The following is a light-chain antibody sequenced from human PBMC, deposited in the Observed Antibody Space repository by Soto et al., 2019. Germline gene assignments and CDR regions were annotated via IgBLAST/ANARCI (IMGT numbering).Light chain of an antibody. CDR1: QSVGNNN. Sequence: EIVLTHSPGTLSLSPGERATLSCRASQSVGNNNLAWYQQKPGQAPRFLIYDASSRATGIPDRFSGSGSGTDFTLTISRLEPEDFALYYCQQYGSTPLTFGGGTKVEIK. J-gene: IGKJ4*01. CDR3: QQYGSTPLT. CDR2: DAS. V-gene: IGKV3-20*01.